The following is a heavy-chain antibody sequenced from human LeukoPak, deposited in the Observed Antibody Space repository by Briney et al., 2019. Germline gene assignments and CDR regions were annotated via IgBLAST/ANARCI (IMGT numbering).Heavy chain of an antibody. CDR1: GGSFSGYY. CDR3: ARYQRLHYYYYYGMDV. J-gene: IGHJ6*02. V-gene: IGHV4-34*01. Sequence: SETLSLTCAVYGGSFSGYYWSWIRQPPGKGLEWIGEINHSGSTNYNPSLKSQVTISVDTSKNQFSLKLSSVTAADTAVYYCARYQRLHYYYYYGMDVWGQGTTVTVSS. D-gene: IGHD6-25*01. CDR2: INHSGST.